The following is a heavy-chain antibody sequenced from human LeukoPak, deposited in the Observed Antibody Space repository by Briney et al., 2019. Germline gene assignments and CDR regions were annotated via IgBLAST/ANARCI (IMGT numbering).Heavy chain of an antibody. CDR1: GFTLSSYA. V-gene: IGHV3-23*01. CDR2: ISGSGGST. D-gene: IGHD3-22*01. CDR3: AKALYYYDSSGYRYKNPDDDAFDI. J-gene: IGHJ3*02. Sequence: QPGRSLRLSCAASGFTLSSYAMSWVRQAPGKGLEWVSAISGSGGSTYYADSVKGWFTISRDNSKNTLYLQMNSLRAEDTAVYYCAKALYYYDSSGYRYKNPDDDAFDIWGQGTMVTVSS.